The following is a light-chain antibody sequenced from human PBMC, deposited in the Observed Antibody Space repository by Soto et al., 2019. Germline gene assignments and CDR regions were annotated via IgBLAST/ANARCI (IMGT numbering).Light chain of an antibody. CDR3: QSYDSSLSVV. Sequence: QSALTQPPSVSGAPGQRVTISCTGSSSNIGAGYDVHWYQQLPGTAPKLHIYGNTNRPSGVPDRFSGSKSGTSASLAITGLQAEDEADYYCQSYDSSLSVVFGGGTKVTVL. CDR2: GNT. J-gene: IGLJ2*01. CDR1: SSNIGAGYD. V-gene: IGLV1-40*01.